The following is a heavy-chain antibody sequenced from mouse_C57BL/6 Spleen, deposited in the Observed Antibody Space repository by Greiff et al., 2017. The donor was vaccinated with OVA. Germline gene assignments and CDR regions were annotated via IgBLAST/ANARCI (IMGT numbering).Heavy chain of an antibody. Sequence: QVQLQQSGPELVKPGASVKISCKASGYAFSSSWLNWVKQRPGKGLEWIGRIYPGDGDTKYNGKFKGKATLTADKSSSTAYMQLSSLTSEYSAVDFCARYSNDAMDYWGQGTTVTVSS. CDR1: GYAFSSSW. CDR3: ARYSNDAMDY. CDR2: IYPGDGDT. J-gene: IGHJ4*01. V-gene: IGHV1-82*01. D-gene: IGHD2-5*01.